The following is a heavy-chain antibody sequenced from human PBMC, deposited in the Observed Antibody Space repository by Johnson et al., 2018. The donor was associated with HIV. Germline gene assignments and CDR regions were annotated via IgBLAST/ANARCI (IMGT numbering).Heavy chain of an antibody. D-gene: IGHD6-6*01. V-gene: IGHV3-33*06. CDR2: IWYDGRNK. CDR3: AKDRGDGVAARRRSAFDI. J-gene: IGHJ3*02. CDR1: GFTFSNYG. Sequence: QVQLVESGGGVVQPGRSLRLSCAASGFTFSNYGMHWVRQAPGKGLEWVAVIWYDGRNKYYADSVKGRFTISRDNSKNTLYLQMNSLRAEDTAVYYCAKDRGDGVAARRRSAFDIWGQGTMVTVSS.